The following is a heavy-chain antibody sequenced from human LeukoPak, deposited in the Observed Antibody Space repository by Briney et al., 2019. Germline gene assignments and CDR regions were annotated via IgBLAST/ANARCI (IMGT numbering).Heavy chain of an antibody. CDR3: AKDRQQLTSWGDNWFDP. D-gene: IGHD6-13*01. CDR2: INHDGSST. J-gene: IGHJ5*02. Sequence: GGSLRLSCATSGFTFTTFWMHWVRQAPGKGLVWVSRINHDGSSTNYADSVKGRFTISRDNAKNTVYLQMNSLRAEDTAVYYCAKDRQQLTSWGDNWFDPWGQGTLVTVSS. V-gene: IGHV3-74*01. CDR1: GFTFTTFW.